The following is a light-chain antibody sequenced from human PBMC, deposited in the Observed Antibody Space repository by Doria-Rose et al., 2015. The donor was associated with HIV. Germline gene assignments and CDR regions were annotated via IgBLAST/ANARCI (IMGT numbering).Light chain of an antibody. CDR1: QGLLYTSKNY. CDR2: WAS. J-gene: IGKJ3*01. CDR3: QQYYDTPS. Sequence: TQSPESLGMSLGERATLNCKSNQGLLYTSKNYLAWYQQKPGQPPKLLIYWASTRQSGVPARFSGSGSGTDFTLTISSLEAEDVAVYYCQQYYDTPSSGPGTTVDIK. V-gene: IGKV4-1*01.